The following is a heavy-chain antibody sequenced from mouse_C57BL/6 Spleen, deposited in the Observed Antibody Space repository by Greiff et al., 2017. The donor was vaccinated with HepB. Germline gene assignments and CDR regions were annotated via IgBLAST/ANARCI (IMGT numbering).Heavy chain of an antibody. Sequence: QVQLKQSGAELVRPGASVTLSCKASGYTFTDYEMHWVKQTPVHGLEWIGAIDPETGGTAYNQKFKGKAILTADKSSSTAYMELRSLTSEDSDVYYCTRGRFDYWGQGTTLTVSS. J-gene: IGHJ2*01. CDR3: TRGRFDY. CDR1: GYTFTDYE. V-gene: IGHV1-15*01. CDR2: IDPETGGT.